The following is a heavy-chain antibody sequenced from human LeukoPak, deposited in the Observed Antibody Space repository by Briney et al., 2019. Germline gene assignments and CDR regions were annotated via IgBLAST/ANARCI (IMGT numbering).Heavy chain of an antibody. CDR2: ISAYNGNT. CDR1: GYTFTSYG. Sequence: GASVKVSCKASGYTFTSYGISWVRQAPGQGLGWMGWISAYNGNTNYAQKLQGRVTMTTDTSTSTAYMELRSLRSDDTAVYYCARDRWELRYFDWLLSSFDIWGQGTMVTVSS. J-gene: IGHJ3*02. V-gene: IGHV1-18*01. CDR3: ARDRWELRYFDWLLSSFDI. D-gene: IGHD3-9*01.